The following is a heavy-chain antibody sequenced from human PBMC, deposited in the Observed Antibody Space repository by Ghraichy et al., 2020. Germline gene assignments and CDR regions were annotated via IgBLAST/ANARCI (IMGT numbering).Heavy chain of an antibody. CDR3: ASSTVTTGFDY. CDR1: GGSISSYY. Sequence: SETLSLTCTVSGGSISSYYWSWIRQPPGKGLEWIGYIYYSGSTNYNPSLKSRVTISVDTSKNQFSLKLSSVTAADTAVYYCASSTVTTGFDYWGQGTLVTVSS. J-gene: IGHJ4*02. V-gene: IGHV4-59*01. CDR2: IYYSGST. D-gene: IGHD4-17*01.